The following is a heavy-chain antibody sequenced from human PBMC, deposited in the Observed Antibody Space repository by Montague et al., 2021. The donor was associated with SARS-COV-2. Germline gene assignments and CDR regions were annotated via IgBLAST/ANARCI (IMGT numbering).Heavy chain of an antibody. Sequence: SETLSLTCTVSGGSISPYYWSWIRQSPGRGLECIGYTSYSGSTDYNPSLKSRVTISIDTSKNQFSLKLSSVTAADTAVYYCARHANWDWYYFDYWGQGTLVTVSS. CDR3: ARHANWDWYYFDY. CDR1: GGSISPYY. V-gene: IGHV4-59*08. J-gene: IGHJ4*02. D-gene: IGHD7-27*01. CDR2: TSYSGST.